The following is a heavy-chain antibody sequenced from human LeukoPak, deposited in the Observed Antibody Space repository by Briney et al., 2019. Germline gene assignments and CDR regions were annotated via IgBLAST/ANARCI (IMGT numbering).Heavy chain of an antibody. Sequence: GGSLRLSCAASGFTFGNYWMTWVRQAPGKGLGWVSSISSSSSFICYADSRKSPFTTSRDNAKNTMYLQMNSLRAEDTAVYYCARDKYYDSSGYAPIDYWGQGTLVTVSS. CDR1: GFTFGNYW. D-gene: IGHD3-22*01. J-gene: IGHJ4*02. CDR3: ARDKYYDSSGYAPIDY. V-gene: IGHV3-21*01. CDR2: ISSSSSFI.